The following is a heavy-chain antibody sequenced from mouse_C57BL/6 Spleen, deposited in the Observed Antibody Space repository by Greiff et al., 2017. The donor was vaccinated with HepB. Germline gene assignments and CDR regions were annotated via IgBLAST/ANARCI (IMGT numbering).Heavy chain of an antibody. CDR1: GFTFSDYG. J-gene: IGHJ3*01. D-gene: IGHD1-1*01. CDR2: ISSGSSTI. Sequence: EVMLVESGGGLVKPGGSLKLSCAASGFTFSDYGMHWVRQAPEKGLEWVAYISSGSSTIYYADTVKGRFTISRDNAKNTLFLQMTSLRSEETAMYYCARPSYDGAWFAYWGQGTLVTVSA. CDR3: ARPSYDGAWFAY. V-gene: IGHV5-17*01.